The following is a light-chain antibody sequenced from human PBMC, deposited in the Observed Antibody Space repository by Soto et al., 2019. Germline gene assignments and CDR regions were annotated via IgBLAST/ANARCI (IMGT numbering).Light chain of an antibody. CDR1: SSDVGNYKY. CDR3: TSFSTGSSYVI. CDR2: QVT. V-gene: IGLV2-14*01. J-gene: IGLJ2*01. Sequence: QSVLTQPASVSGSPGQSITISCTGTSSDVGNYKYVSWYQEHPGKAPRLIIYQVTNRPSVVSNRFSGSKSGNTASLTISGLQAEDEADYYCTSFSTGSSYVIFGGGTKLTVL.